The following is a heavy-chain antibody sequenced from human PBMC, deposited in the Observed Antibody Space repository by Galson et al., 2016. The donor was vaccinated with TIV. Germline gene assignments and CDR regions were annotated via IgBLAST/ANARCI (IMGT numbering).Heavy chain of an antibody. CDR1: GYTFTVHP. CDR2: INAGNGDT. J-gene: IGHJ4*02. V-gene: IGHV1-3*01. D-gene: IGHD2-21*01. CDR3: ARPPYCGGDCYKYDY. Sequence: SVKVSCKASGYTFTVHPIHWVRQAPGQRPEWMGWINAGNGDTKYSQRFQGRVTFTRDTSASTAYMELSSLSSEDTAVYYCARPPYCGGDCYKYDYWGQGTLVTVSS.